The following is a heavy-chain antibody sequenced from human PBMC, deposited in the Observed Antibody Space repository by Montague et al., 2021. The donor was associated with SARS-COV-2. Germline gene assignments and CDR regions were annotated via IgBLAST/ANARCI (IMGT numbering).Heavy chain of an antibody. V-gene: IGHV4-34*01. D-gene: IGHD3-22*01. J-gene: IGHJ4*02. CDR2: IKQSGST. CDR1: GGSFGDDH. Sequence: SETLSLTCGVYGGSFGDDHWSWIRQPPGKGLEWIGDIKQSGSTNXNPPLKSRVTISVDTSRNQFSLKLTSVTAADTAVYFCARGHLSVSMIVVVFTSASYYFDYWGQGALVTVSS. CDR3: ARGHLSVSMIVVVFTSASYYFDY.